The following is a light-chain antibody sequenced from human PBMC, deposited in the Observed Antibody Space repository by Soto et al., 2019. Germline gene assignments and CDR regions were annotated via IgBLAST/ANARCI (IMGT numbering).Light chain of an antibody. Sequence: QSALTQPPSASGSPGQSVTISCTGTSSDVGDYNSVSWYQQHPGKAPKLMFYEVSKRPSGVPARFSGSKSGNTASLTVSGLQSEDEADYYCSSYGGSNNLVFGGGTKLTVL. CDR2: EVS. J-gene: IGLJ2*01. V-gene: IGLV2-8*01. CDR1: SSDVGDYNS. CDR3: SSYGGSNNLV.